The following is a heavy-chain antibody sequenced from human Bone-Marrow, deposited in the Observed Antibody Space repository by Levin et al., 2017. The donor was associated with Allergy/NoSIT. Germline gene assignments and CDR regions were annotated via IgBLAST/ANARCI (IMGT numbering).Heavy chain of an antibody. CDR3: ATGAVLAATETGLPPLYYYYYMDV. V-gene: IGHV1-24*01. D-gene: IGHD6-25*01. Sequence: GESLKISCKVSGYSLSEISVQWVRQAPGKGLEWMGGFDPETSQRIYAQKFQGRLTLTDDTSAGTAYMELSSLRSDDTAVYYCATGAVLAATETGLPPLYYYYYMDVWGKGTTVTVSS. J-gene: IGHJ6*03. CDR1: GYSLSEIS. CDR2: FDPETSQR.